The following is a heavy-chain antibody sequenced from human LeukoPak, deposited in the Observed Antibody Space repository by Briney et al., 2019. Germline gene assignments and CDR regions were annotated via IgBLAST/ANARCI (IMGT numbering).Heavy chain of an antibody. CDR2: IYPADSDI. J-gene: IGHJ5*02. CDR1: GYSFTSYW. Sequence: RGESLKISCKGSGYSFTSYWIGWVRQMPGKGLEWMGIIYPADSDIRYSPSFQGQVTISAGKSISTAYLQWSSLKASDTAMYYCARQEYCSGVSCYTWFDPWGQGTLVTVSS. V-gene: IGHV5-51*01. CDR3: ARQEYCSGVSCYTWFDP. D-gene: IGHD2-15*01.